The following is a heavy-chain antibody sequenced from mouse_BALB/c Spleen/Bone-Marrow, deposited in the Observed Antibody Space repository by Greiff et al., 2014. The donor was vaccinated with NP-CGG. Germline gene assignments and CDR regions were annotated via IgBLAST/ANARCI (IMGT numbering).Heavy chain of an antibody. D-gene: IGHD2-14*01. CDR2: IRNKANGYTT. V-gene: IGHV7-3*02. J-gene: IGHJ1*01. CDR1: GFTFTDYY. CDR3: ARDDYRYDGWYFDV. Sequence: EVKLMESGGGLVQPGGSLRLSCATSGFTFTDYYMSWVRQPPGKALEWLGFIRNKANGYTTEYSASVEGRFTISRDNSQSILYLQMNTLRAEDSATYYCARDDYRYDGWYFDVWGAGTTVTVSS.